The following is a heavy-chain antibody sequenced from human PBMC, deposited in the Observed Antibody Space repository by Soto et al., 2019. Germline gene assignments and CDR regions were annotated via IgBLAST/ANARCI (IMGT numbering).Heavy chain of an antibody. CDR2: INHSGST. CDR3: ARSYYDTTAFAVDP. CDR1: GGSFSVYY. D-gene: IGHD3-22*01. V-gene: IGHV4-34*01. J-gene: IGHJ5*02. Sequence: PSETLSLTCAVYGGSFSVYYWSWIRQPPGKGLEWIGEINHSGSTYYNPSLKSRVTISVDRSKNQFSLKVTSVTAADTAVYYCARSYYDTTAFAVDPWCQETLVTVSS.